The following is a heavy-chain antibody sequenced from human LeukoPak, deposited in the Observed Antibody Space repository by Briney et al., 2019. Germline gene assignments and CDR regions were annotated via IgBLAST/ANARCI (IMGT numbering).Heavy chain of an antibody. V-gene: IGHV4-59*01. CDR3: ARGQSGIAAAGTLYY. D-gene: IGHD6-13*01. J-gene: IGHJ4*02. CDR2: IYYSGST. CDR1: GGSISSYY. Sequence: SETLSLTCTGSGGSISSYYWSWIRQPPGKGLEWIGYIYYSGSTNYNPSLKSRVTISVDTAKNQFSLKLSSVTAADTAVYYCARGQSGIAAAGTLYYWGQGTLVTVSS.